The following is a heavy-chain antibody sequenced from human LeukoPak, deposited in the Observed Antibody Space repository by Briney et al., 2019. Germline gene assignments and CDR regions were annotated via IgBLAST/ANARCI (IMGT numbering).Heavy chain of an antibody. CDR1: GYTFTSYD. Sequence: ASVKLSCKASGYTFTSYDINWVRQATGQRLEWMGWMNPNTGNTDTAQKFQGRVTMTRSTSITTTYMELSSLRSDDTAVYYCVRRMSGYCSSTICRNYAFDMWGQGTMVTVSS. D-gene: IGHD2-2*01. CDR3: VRRMSGYCSSTICRNYAFDM. CDR2: MNPNTGNT. J-gene: IGHJ3*02. V-gene: IGHV1-8*01.